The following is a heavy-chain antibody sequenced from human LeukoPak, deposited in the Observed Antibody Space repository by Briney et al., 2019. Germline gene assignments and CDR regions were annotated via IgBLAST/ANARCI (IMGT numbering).Heavy chain of an antibody. J-gene: IGHJ4*02. V-gene: IGHV3-15*01. CDR1: GFTFSNAW. CDR2: IKSKTDGGTT. D-gene: IGHD3-22*01. Sequence: GGSLRLSCAASGFTFSNAWMSWVRQAPGKGLEWVGRIKSKTDGGTTDYAAPVKGRFTISRDDSKNTLYLQMNSLKTEDTAVYYCTTSLESSGYYFFDYWGQGTLVTVSS. CDR3: TTSLESSGYYFFDY.